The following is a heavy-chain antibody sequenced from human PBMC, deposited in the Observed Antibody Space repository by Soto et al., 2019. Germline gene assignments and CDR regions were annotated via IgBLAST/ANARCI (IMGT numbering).Heavy chain of an antibody. V-gene: IGHV4-39*01. Sequence: QLQLQESGPGLVKPSETLSLTCSVSGGSISSGSHFWGWIRQPPGKGLEWIGTVYYSGSAYFSPSLKSRVTISVDTSNNQFYLNLSSVTAADTAVYYCARHENIVVVSAATAFDIWGQGTMVTGSS. D-gene: IGHD2-15*01. CDR3: ARHENIVVVSAATAFDI. CDR1: GGSISSGSHF. J-gene: IGHJ3*02. CDR2: VYYSGSA.